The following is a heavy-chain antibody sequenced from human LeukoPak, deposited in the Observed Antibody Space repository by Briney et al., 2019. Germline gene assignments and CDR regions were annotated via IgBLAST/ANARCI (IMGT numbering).Heavy chain of an antibody. CDR2: IGGSSSTI. V-gene: IGHV3-48*01. CDR3: ARDHHRRLYDSQARDTFDI. J-gene: IGHJ3*02. D-gene: IGHD2/OR15-2a*01. Sequence: GGSLRLSCAASGFTFSSYAMNWVRQAPGKGLEWVSYIGGSSSTIYYADSVKGRFTISRDNAKNSLYLRMNSLRAEDTAVYYCARDHHRRLYDSQARDTFDIWGQGTMVTVSS. CDR1: GFTFSSYA.